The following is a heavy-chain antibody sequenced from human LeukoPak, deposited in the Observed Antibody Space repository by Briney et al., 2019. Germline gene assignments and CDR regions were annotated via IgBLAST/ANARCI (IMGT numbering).Heavy chain of an antibody. CDR1: GYTVTGYY. D-gene: IGHD6-19*01. CDR3: ARVPIVYSSGWFGYYFDY. J-gene: IGHJ4*02. Sequence: AASVKDSCKASGYTVTGYYMHWVRQAPGQGLEWMGWINPNSGGTNYAQKFQGRVTMTRDTSISTAYMELRRLRSDDTAVYYCARVPIVYSSGWFGYYFDYWGQGTLVTVSS. CDR2: INPNSGGT. V-gene: IGHV1-2*02.